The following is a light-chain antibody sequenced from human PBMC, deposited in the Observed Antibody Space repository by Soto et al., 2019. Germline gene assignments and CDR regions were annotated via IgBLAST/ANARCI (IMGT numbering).Light chain of an antibody. CDR2: AAS. CDR1: QGISSF. V-gene: IGKV1-27*01. CDR3: QKYDSAPLT. Sequence: DIQMTQSPSSLSASVGDRVTITCRASQGISSFLAWYQQKPGTVPKLLMYAASTLQSGVPTRFSGSGSGTDFTLTISSLQPDDVATYYCQKYDSAPLTFGPGTKVDIK. J-gene: IGKJ3*01.